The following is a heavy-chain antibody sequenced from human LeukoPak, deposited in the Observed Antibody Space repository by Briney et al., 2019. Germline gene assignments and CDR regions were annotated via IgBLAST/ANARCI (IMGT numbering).Heavy chain of an antibody. CDR1: GGSVTSSSYY. CDR3: ARHGGTRKTLGEVYYFDY. CDR2: VYYTGGT. V-gene: IGHV4-39*01. J-gene: IGHJ4*02. D-gene: IGHD3-16*01. Sequence: SETLSLTCSVSGGSVTSSSYYWGWIRQPPGKGLEWIGSVYYTGGTNYSPSLKSRVTMSVDTSKNQFSLRLSSVTAADTAVYYCARHGGTRKTLGEVYYFDYGGQGPLVTVSS.